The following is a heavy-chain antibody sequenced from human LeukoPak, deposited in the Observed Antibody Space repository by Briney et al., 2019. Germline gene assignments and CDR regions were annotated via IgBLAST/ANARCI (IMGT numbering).Heavy chain of an antibody. D-gene: IGHD2-21*02. Sequence: GGSLRLSCAASGMNSSNAWMSWVRQAPGKGLEWVGRIKRKTEGVTTDYAAPVKGRFTISREDSKNTLYLQMNSLKTEDTGVYYCTTGELVVTNFDYWGQGTLDTVSS. V-gene: IGHV3-15*01. CDR1: GMNSSNAW. J-gene: IGHJ4*02. CDR2: IKRKTEGVTT. CDR3: TTGELVVTNFDY.